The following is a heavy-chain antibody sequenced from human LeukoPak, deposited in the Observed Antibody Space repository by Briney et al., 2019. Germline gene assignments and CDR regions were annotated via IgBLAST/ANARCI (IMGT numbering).Heavy chain of an antibody. Sequence: GGTLRLSCAASGFTFDDYAMHWVRQAPGKGLEWVSLISGDGVSTYYADSVKGRFTISRDNSKNSLYLQMNSLRTEDTALYYCAKDQIQLWSFDYWGQGTLVTVSS. V-gene: IGHV3-43*02. CDR1: GFTFDDYA. CDR3: AKDQIQLWSFDY. J-gene: IGHJ4*02. CDR2: ISGDGVST. D-gene: IGHD5-18*01.